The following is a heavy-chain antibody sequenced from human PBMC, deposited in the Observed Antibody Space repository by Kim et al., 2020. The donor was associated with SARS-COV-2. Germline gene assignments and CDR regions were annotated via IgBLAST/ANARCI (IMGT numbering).Heavy chain of an antibody. J-gene: IGHJ6*02. CDR1: GFTVSSNY. CDR2: IYSGGST. V-gene: IGHV3-53*01. Sequence: GGSLRLSCAASGFTVSSNYMSWVRQAPGKGLEWVSVIYSGGSTYYADSVKGRFTISRDNSKNTLYLQMNSLRAEDTAVYYCASRNNSNYYYYYGMDVWGQGTTVTVSS. D-gene: IGHD4-4*01. CDR3: ASRNNSNYYYYYGMDV.